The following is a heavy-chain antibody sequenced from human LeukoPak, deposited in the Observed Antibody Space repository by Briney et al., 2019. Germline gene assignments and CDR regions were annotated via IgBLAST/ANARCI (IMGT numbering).Heavy chain of an antibody. CDR1: GGTFSSYA. D-gene: IGHD6-6*01. J-gene: IGHJ4*02. V-gene: IGHV1-69*04. CDR2: IIPILGIA. Sequence: SVKVSCKASGGTFSSYAISWVRQAPGQGLEWMGRIIPILGIANYAQKFQGRVTTTADKSTSTAYMELSSLRSEDTAVYYCARDTSSYFDYWGQGTLVTVSS. CDR3: ARDTSSYFDY.